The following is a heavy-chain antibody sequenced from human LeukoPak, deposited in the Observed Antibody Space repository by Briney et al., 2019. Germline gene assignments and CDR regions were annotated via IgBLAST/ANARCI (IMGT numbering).Heavy chain of an antibody. J-gene: IGHJ4*02. CDR3: ARGGDYSSSSRHFDY. Sequence: GASVKVSCKASGGTFSSYAISWVRQAPGQGLEWMGGIIPIFGTANYAQKFQGRVTITADESTSTAYMELSSLRSEDTAVYYCARGGDYSSSSRHFDYWGQGTLVTVSS. CDR1: GGTFSSYA. D-gene: IGHD6-6*01. CDR2: IIPIFGTA. V-gene: IGHV1-69*13.